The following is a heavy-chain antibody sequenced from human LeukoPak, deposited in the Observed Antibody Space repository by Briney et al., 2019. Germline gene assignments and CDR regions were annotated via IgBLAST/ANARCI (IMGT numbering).Heavy chain of an antibody. D-gene: IGHD6-13*01. CDR2: IKQDGSEK. CDR3: AREGIAAGGDY. Sequence: GGSLRLSCAASGFTFTNYWMSWVRQAPGEGLEWVANIKQDGSEKNYVDSVKGRFTISRDNAKTSLYLQMNSLRAEDTAAYYCAREGIAAGGDYWGQGTLVTVSP. J-gene: IGHJ4*02. CDR1: GFTFTNYW. V-gene: IGHV3-7*04.